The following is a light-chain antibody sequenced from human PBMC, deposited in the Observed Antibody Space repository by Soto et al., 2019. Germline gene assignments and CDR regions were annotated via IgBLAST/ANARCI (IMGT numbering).Light chain of an antibody. J-gene: IGKJ5*01. CDR3: PQYNTYST. CDR1: QNIDDY. Sequence: DIQMTQSPSTLPASVVDRVTITCRASQNIDDYLAWYQQKPGKAPQALIYDASSLKSGVPSRFSGNGSGTEFTLTISSLQPDDFATYYCPQYNTYSTFGQGTRLEIK. CDR2: DAS. V-gene: IGKV1-5*01.